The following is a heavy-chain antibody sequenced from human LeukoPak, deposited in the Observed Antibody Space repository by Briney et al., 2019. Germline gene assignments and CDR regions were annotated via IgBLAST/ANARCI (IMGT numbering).Heavy chain of an antibody. CDR2: ISAYNGNT. V-gene: IGHV1-18*01. D-gene: IGHD3-22*01. CDR3: ARDRELYDKEGPFDY. J-gene: IGHJ4*02. CDR1: GYTFTSYG. Sequence: ASVKVSCKASGYTFTSYGISWVRQAPGQGLEWMGWISAYNGNTNYAQKLQGRVTMTTDTSTSTAYMEPRSLRSDDTAVYYCARDRELYDKEGPFDYWGQGTLVTVSS.